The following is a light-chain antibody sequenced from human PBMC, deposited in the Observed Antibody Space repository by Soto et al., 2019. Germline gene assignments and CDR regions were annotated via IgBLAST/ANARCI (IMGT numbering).Light chain of an antibody. V-gene: IGLV1-47*02. CDR1: SPNIGSNY. CDR2: SNN. CDR3: ATWDDSLNNPV. Sequence: QSVLTQPPSASGTPGQRVTISCSGSSPNIGSNYVYWYQQVPGTAPKLLIYSNNQRPSGVPDRFSASKSGTSASLAISGLRSEDEAAYYCATWDDSLNNPVFGGGTKLTVL. J-gene: IGLJ3*02.